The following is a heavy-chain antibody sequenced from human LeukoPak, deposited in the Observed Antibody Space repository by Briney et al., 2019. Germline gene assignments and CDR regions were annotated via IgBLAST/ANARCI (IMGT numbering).Heavy chain of an antibody. CDR3: AREGYYGSGSPPSLYFDY. CDR2: TSSDLNVK. Sequence: GGSLRLSCAASGFTFRNYVIHWVRQAPGKGLEWVAVTSSDLNVKLYADSVKGRFTISRDNSRSTLYLQMKSLRPEDTAIYYCAREGYYGSGSPPSLYFDYWGQGTLVTVSS. V-gene: IGHV3-30-3*01. D-gene: IGHD3-10*01. J-gene: IGHJ4*02. CDR1: GFTFRNYV.